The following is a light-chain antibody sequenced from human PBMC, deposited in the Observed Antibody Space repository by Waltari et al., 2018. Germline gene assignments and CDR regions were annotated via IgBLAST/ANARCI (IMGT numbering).Light chain of an antibody. V-gene: IGKV1-5*03. Sequence: DYQMTQSPSTLSASVGDRVTITCRASQNVDRLLAWYQQKPGKAPKLLLYKASILETGVPSRCVGSGSGTEFTLTINSLQPDDFATYYGQQYINYWTFGQGTKVESK. CDR1: QNVDRL. CDR2: KAS. CDR3: QQYINYWT. J-gene: IGKJ1*01.